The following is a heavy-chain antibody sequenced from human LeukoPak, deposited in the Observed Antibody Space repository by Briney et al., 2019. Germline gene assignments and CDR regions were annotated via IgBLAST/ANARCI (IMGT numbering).Heavy chain of an antibody. J-gene: IGHJ5*02. V-gene: IGHV1-3*01. CDR1: GYTFTSYA. CDR2: INAGNGNT. CDR3: ARELYCSGGSCYSGFDP. D-gene: IGHD2-15*01. Sequence: ASVKVSCKASGYTFTSYAMHWMRQAPGQRLEWMGWINAGNGNTKYSQKFQGRVTITRDTSASTAYMELSSLRSEDTAVYYCARELYCSGGSCYSGFDPWGQGTLVTVSS.